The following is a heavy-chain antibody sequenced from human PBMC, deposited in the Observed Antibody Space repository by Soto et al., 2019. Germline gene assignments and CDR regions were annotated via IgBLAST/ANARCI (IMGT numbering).Heavy chain of an antibody. J-gene: IGHJ4*02. V-gene: IGHV1-69*01. D-gene: IGHD2-2*02. CDR3: WTTVLVPGAIIPYRFDS. CDR2: IIPVFDTV. Sequence: QEQLVQSGAEVKKSGSSVKVSCKDTGGLFSSYAVSWVRQAPGQGLEWMGGIIPVFDTVYYAQKFQGRVTITADESTNTAYMELSSLRSEDTAVYYCWTTVLVPGAIIPYRFDSWGQGTLVTVSS. CDR1: GGLFSSYA.